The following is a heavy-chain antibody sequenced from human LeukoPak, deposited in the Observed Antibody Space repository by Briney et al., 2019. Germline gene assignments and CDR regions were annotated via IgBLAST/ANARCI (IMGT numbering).Heavy chain of an antibody. CDR2: IYYSGST. V-gene: IGHV4-59*01. Sequence: SETLSLTCTVSGGSISSYYWSWIRQPPGKGLEWIGYIYYSGSTNYNPSLKSRVTISVDASKNQFSLKLSSVTAADTAVYYCAGGDPNWFDTWGQGTLVAVSS. D-gene: IGHD2-21*02. CDR3: AGGDPNWFDT. J-gene: IGHJ5*02. CDR1: GGSISSYY.